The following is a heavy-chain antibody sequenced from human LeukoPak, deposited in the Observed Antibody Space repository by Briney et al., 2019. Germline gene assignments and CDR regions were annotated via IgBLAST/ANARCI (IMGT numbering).Heavy chain of an antibody. CDR3: ARAGYSSGWSRVDYYYYGMDV. Sequence: SQTLSLTCAISGDSVSSNSAAWNWIRQSPSRGLEWLGRTYYRSKWYNDYAVSVKSRITINPDTSKNQFSLQLNSVSPEDMAVYYCARAGYSSGWSRVDYYYYGMDVWGQGTTVTVSS. CDR2: TYYRSKWYN. V-gene: IGHV6-1*01. D-gene: IGHD6-19*01. J-gene: IGHJ6*02. CDR1: GDSVSSNSAA.